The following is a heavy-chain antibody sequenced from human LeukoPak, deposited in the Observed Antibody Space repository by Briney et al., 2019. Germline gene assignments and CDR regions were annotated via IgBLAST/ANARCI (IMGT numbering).Heavy chain of an antibody. V-gene: IGHV3-23*01. CDR2: ISGSGGDT. CDR3: AKVFRSGDLFVSDS. J-gene: IGHJ4*02. Sequence: TGGSLRLSCAASGFTFSSYAMRWVRQAPGKGLEWVSGISGSGGDTYYADSVKGRFTISRDNSKNTLYLQMNILRAEDSAVYYCAKVFRSGDLFVSDSWGQGTLVTVSS. CDR1: GFTFSSYA. D-gene: IGHD4-17*01.